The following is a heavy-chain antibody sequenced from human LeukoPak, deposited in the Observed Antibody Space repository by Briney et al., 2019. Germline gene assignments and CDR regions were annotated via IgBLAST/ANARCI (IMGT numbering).Heavy chain of an antibody. J-gene: IGHJ4*02. CDR2: IYYSGST. D-gene: IGHD6-13*01. V-gene: IGHV4-59*01. CDR1: GGSISSYY. Sequence: PSETLSLACTVSGGSISSYYWSWIRQPPGKGLEWIGYIYYSGSTNYNPSLKSRVTISVDTSKNQFSLKMNSVTAADTAVYYCARGRTTVAGIFEHWGQGTLVTVSS. CDR3: ARGRTTVAGIFEH.